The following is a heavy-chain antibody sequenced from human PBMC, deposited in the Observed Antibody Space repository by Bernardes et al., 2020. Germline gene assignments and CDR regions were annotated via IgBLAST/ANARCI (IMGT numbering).Heavy chain of an antibody. CDR3: ARRVYSSSWFYFDY. V-gene: IGHV5-51*01. J-gene: IGHJ4*02. CDR2: IYPGDSDT. D-gene: IGHD6-13*01. CDR1: GYYLTTYW. Sequence: GGSLKTSCKGSGYYLTTYWIAWVRQMPGKGLEWMGIIYPGDSDTRYSPSFQGQVTISADKSINTAYLQWSSLKASDTAMYYCARRVYSSSWFYFDYWGQGTLVTVSS.